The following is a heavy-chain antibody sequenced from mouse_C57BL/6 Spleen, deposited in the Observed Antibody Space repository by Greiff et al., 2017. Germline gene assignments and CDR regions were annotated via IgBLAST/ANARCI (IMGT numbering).Heavy chain of an antibody. CDR1: GFTFSDYG. V-gene: IGHV5-17*01. J-gene: IGHJ3*01. D-gene: IGHD4-1*01. CDR3: ARGRGNWDQAWFAY. CDR2: ISSGSSTI. Sequence: DVMLVESGGGLVKPGGSLKLSCAASGFTFSDYGMHWVRQAPEKGLEWVAYISSGSSTIYYADTVKGRFTISRDNAKNTLFLQMTSLRSEDTAMYYCARGRGNWDQAWFAYWGQGTLVTVSA.